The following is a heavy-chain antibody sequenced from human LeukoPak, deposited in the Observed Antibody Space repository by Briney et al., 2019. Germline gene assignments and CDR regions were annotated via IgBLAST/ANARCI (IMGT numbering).Heavy chain of an antibody. CDR2: ISYDGSNK. V-gene: IGHV3-30-3*01. D-gene: IGHD6-6*01. CDR3: VKQLGRAVYFQH. CDR1: GFTFSSYA. J-gene: IGHJ1*01. Sequence: PGRSLRLSCAASGFTFSSYAMHWVRQAPGKGLEWVAVISYDGSNKYYADSVKGRFTISRDNSKNTLYLQMNSLRAEDTAMYYCVKQLGRAVYFQHWGQGTLVTVSS.